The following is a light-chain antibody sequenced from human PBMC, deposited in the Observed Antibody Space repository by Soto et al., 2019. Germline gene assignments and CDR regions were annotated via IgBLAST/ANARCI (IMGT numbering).Light chain of an antibody. CDR1: SGDVGHNDY. V-gene: IGLV2-14*01. CDR2: EVS. J-gene: IGLJ2*01. Sequence: QSALTQPASVSGSPGQSITISCAGTSGDVGHNDYVSWYQQHPGKAPKLIISEVSSRPSGVPNRFSGSKSGNTASLTISGLQADDEADYYCISFTTASTVVVGGGTKLTVL. CDR3: ISFTTASTVV.